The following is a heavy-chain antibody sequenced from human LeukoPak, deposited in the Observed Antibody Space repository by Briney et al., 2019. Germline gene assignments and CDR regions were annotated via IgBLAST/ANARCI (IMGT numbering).Heavy chain of an antibody. CDR3: AKDRGRYYDSSGYYWGYYFDS. Sequence: PGGSLRLSCAASGFTFDTYAVNWVRQAPGKGLEWVSTISSSGGSTYYADSVKGRFTISRDNSKNTLYLQMSSLRAEDTAVYYCAKDRGRYYDSSGYYWGYYFDSWGQGILVTVST. CDR2: ISSSGGST. CDR1: GFTFDTYA. V-gene: IGHV3-23*01. D-gene: IGHD3-22*01. J-gene: IGHJ4*02.